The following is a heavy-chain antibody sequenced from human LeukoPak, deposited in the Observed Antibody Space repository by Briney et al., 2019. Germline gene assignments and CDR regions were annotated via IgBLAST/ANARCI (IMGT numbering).Heavy chain of an antibody. Sequence: GGSLRLSCAASGFTVSSNYMSWVRQAPGKGLEWVSVIYSGGSTYYADSVKGRFTISRDNSKNTLYLQMNSLRAEDTAVYYCARDYRRFGREPRDAFDIWGQGTMVTVSS. CDR1: GFTVSSNY. D-gene: IGHD1-26*01. J-gene: IGHJ3*02. V-gene: IGHV3-53*01. CDR2: IYSGGST. CDR3: ARDYRRFGREPRDAFDI.